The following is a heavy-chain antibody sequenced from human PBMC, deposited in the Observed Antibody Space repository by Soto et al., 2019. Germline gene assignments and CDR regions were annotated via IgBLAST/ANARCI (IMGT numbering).Heavy chain of an antibody. CDR1: GYTFTSYY. D-gene: IGHD3-22*01. CDR3: ARGYYYDSSGHDAFDI. CDR2: INPSGGST. Sequence: GASVKVSCKASGYTFTSYYMHWVRQAPGQGLEWMGIINPSGGSTSYAQKFQGRVTMTRDTSTSTVYMELSSLRSEDTAVYYCARGYYYDSSGHDAFDIWGQGTMVTVSS. V-gene: IGHV1-46*01. J-gene: IGHJ3*02.